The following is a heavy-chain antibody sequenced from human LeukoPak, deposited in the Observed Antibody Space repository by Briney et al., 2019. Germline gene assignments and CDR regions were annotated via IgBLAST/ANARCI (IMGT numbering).Heavy chain of an antibody. D-gene: IGHD5-18*01. CDR2: IYYSGST. J-gene: IGHJ4*02. CDR3: ARYGYSYGLDY. V-gene: IGHV4-39*01. Sequence: SETLSLTCSVSGGSISGSSYYWGWIRQPPGKGLEWIGSIYYSGSTYYSPSLKSRVTISVDTSKNQFSLRLSSVTAADTAVYYCARYGYSYGLDYWGQGTLVTVSS. CDR1: GGSISGSSYY.